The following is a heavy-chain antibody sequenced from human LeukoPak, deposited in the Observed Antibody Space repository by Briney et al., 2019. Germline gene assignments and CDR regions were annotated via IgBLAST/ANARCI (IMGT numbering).Heavy chain of an antibody. CDR2: SNPSGAGT. Sequence: EASVKVSCKASGYTFTNYYMHWVRQAPGQGLEWMGVSNPSGAGTNYAQKFRGRVTMTGDTSTSTVYMELSSLGSEDTAVYYCAREQGGGTFEYWGQGTLVTVSS. V-gene: IGHV1-46*01. D-gene: IGHD3-16*01. CDR1: GYTFTNYY. J-gene: IGHJ4*02. CDR3: AREQGGGTFEY.